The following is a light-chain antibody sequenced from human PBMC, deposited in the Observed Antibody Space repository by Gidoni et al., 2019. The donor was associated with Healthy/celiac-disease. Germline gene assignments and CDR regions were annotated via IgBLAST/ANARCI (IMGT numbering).Light chain of an antibody. CDR3: QKYNSAPSIT. J-gene: IGKJ5*01. CDR1: QGISNY. CDR2: AAS. Sequence: DIQMTQSLSSLSASVGDRVTITCRANQGISNYLAWYQQKPGKVPKLLLYAASTLQSGVPSRFSGSGSGTDFTLTISSLQPEDVATYYCQKYNSAPSITFGQGTRLEIK. V-gene: IGKV1-27*01.